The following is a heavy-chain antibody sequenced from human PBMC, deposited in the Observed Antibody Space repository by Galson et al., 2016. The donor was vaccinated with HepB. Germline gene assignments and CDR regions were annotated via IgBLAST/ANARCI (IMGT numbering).Heavy chain of an antibody. Sequence: SLRLSCAASGFTFSSYSMHWVRQAPGKGLEWVAVISHDGYNKKFADSVKGRFTISRDNPKNTLYLQVNSLRVEDTAVYYCNFGYRNVSYYFDFWGQGTLVTVSS. CDR1: GFTFSSYS. CDR2: ISHDGYNK. CDR3: NFGYRNVSYYFDF. J-gene: IGHJ4*02. D-gene: IGHD5-12*01. V-gene: IGHV3-30*03.